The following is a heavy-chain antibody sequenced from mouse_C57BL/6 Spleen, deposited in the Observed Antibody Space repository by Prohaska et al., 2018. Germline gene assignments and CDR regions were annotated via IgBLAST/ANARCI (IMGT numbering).Heavy chain of an antibody. CDR3: ARGGYSNSAMDY. Sequence: SYKASGYTFPSYWMHWVKQRPGQGLEWIGNINPSNGGTNYNEKFKSNAILTVDKSASTAYMQLSSLTSEDSAVYYCARGGYSNSAMDYWGQGTSVTVSS. CDR1: GYTFPSYW. CDR2: INPSNGGT. J-gene: IGHJ4*01. V-gene: IGHV1-53*01. D-gene: IGHD2-5*01.